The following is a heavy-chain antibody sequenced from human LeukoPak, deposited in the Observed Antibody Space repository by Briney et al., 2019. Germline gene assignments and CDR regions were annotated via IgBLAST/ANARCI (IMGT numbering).Heavy chain of an antibody. CDR2: ITRGSSYM. D-gene: IGHD5-18*01. CDR1: GFTFGDYN. V-gene: IGHV3-21*01. CDR3: AREYARYRRGYSSGAFDI. J-gene: IGHJ3*02. Sequence: GGSLRLSCVASGFTFGDYNMNWVRQAPGKGLEWVSAITRGSSYMNYADSVKGRFTISRDNAKNSLYLQMNSLRAEDTAVYYCAREYARYRRGYSSGAFDIWGQGTMVTVSS.